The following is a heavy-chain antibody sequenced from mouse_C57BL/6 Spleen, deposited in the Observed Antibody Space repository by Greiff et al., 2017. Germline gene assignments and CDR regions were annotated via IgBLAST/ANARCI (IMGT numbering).Heavy chain of an antibody. J-gene: IGHJ4*01. V-gene: IGHV14-4*01. CDR2: IDPENGDT. D-gene: IGHD1-1*01. CDR1: GFNIKDDY. Sequence: VQLKESGAELVRPGASVKLSCTASGFNIKDDYMHWVKQRPEQGLEWIGWIDPENGDTEYASKFQGKATITADTSSNTAYLQLSSLTSEDTAVYYCTFGSSSHYYAMDYWGQGTSVTVSS. CDR3: TFGSSSHYYAMDY.